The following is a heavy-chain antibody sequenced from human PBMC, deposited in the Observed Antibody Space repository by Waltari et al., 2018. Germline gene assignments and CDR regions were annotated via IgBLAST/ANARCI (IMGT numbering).Heavy chain of an antibody. J-gene: IGHJ4*02. CDR3: ARDRGGSRAFDY. CDR2: IYYRGDT. CDR1: GGSISSHY. Sequence: QVQLQESGPGLVKPSETLSLTCTVSGGSISSHYWSWIRQPPGKGLEWIGYIYYRGDTNSNPARKSRVTISVDTSKNQFSLKLSSVTAADTAVYYCARDRGGSRAFDYWGQGTLVTVSS. D-gene: IGHD2-15*01. V-gene: IGHV4-59*11.